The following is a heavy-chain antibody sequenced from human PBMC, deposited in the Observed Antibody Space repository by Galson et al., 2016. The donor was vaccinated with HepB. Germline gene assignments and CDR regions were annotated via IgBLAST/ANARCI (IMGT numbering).Heavy chain of an antibody. CDR1: GGSLSNNF. CDR2: IYHNGNT. Sequence: ETLSLTCSVYGGSLSNNFWSWLRQPPGKGLEWVGEIYHNGNTNYNPSLKSRVTISVDKSKNQFSLKLSSLTAADTAVYYCARVDSGVIILYYYYRLDVWGQGTTVTVPS. D-gene: IGHD3-10*01. V-gene: IGHV4-4*02. J-gene: IGHJ6*02. CDR3: ARVDSGVIILYYYYRLDV.